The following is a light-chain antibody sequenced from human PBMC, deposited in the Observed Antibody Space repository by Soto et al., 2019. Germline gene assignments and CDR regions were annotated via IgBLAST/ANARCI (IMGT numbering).Light chain of an antibody. CDR2: AAS. Sequence: DIQMTQSPSSLSASVGDRVTITCRASQSITSYLNWYQQRPGKAPKLLIYAASSLQSGVPSRFSGSGSGTDFTLTISSLQPEDFATYYCQQSYSSPLHTFDGGTKVEIK. J-gene: IGKJ4*01. CDR3: QQSYSSPLHT. CDR1: QSITSY. V-gene: IGKV1-39*01.